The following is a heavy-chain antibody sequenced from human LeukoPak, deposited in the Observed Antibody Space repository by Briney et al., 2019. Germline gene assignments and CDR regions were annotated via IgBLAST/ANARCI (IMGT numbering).Heavy chain of an antibody. CDR2: IRYDGSNK. D-gene: IGHD3-10*01. Sequence: GGSLRLSCAASGFTFSSYGMHWVRQAPGKGLEWVAFIRYDGSNKYYADSVKGRFTISRDNSKNTLYLQMNSLRAEDTAVYYCAKASITMVRGVVSPIKFDYWGQGTLVTVSS. J-gene: IGHJ4*02. CDR1: GFTFSSYG. V-gene: IGHV3-30*02. CDR3: AKASITMVRGVVSPIKFDY.